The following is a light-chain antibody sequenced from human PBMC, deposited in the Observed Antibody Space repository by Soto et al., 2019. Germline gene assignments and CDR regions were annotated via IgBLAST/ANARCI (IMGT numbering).Light chain of an antibody. V-gene: IGKV3-15*01. Sequence: EIVMTQSPATLSVSPGERATLSCRASQSVSSNLAWYQQQPGQAPSLLIYGVSTRAIGIPARFSGSGSGTDFTLTISSLQSEDFAVYSCQQYSNWPQVTFGGGTKVEIK. CDR3: QQYSNWPQVT. CDR1: QSVSSN. CDR2: GVS. J-gene: IGKJ4*01.